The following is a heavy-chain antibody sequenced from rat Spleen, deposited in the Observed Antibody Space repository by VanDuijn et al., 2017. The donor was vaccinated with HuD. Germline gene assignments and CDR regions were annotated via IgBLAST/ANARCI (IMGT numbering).Heavy chain of an antibody. CDR2: ITNTGGSI. V-gene: IGHV5-31*01. D-gene: IGHD4-3*01. CDR3: TRVRVIRGRDYVMDA. J-gene: IGHJ2*01. Sequence: EVQLVESDGGLVQPGKSLKLSCAASGFNFNDYWMSWIRQAPGKGLEWVASITNTGGSIYYPDSVKGRFTISRDNAQNTLYLQMNSLRSEDTATYYCTRVRVIRGRDYVMDAWGQGVMVTVSS. CDR1: GFNFNDYW.